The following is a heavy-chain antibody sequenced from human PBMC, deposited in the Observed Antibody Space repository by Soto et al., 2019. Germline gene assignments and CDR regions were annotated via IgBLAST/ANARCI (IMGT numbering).Heavy chain of an antibody. Sequence: QVQLVESGGGVVQPGRSLRLSCAASGFTFSNYTIHWVRQAPGRGLEWVAVMSYDESDEYYANSVKGRFTVSRDKSKNTIYLQMNSLRSEDTAVYYCARQDTALDYWGQGTLVTVSS. CDR3: ARQDTALDY. D-gene: IGHD2-15*01. CDR1: GFTFSNYT. J-gene: IGHJ4*02. CDR2: MSYDESDE. V-gene: IGHV3-30-3*01.